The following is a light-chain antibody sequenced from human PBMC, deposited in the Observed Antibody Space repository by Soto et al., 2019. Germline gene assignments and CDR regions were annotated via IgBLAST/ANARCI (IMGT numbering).Light chain of an antibody. Sequence: AIQLTQSPSSLSASVGDRVTITCRASQGISSALAWYQQKPGKAPKLLIYDASSLDSGVTSRFSGSASWTDFTLTISSAQPEDFAPYYCQQFNNYPITFGQGTRLEIK. J-gene: IGKJ5*01. CDR1: QGISSA. CDR3: QQFNNYPIT. CDR2: DAS. V-gene: IGKV1D-13*01.